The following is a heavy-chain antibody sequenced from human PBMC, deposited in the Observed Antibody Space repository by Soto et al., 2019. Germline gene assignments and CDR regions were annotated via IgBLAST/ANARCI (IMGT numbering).Heavy chain of an antibody. CDR3: GRWRTELGLWFGEFFFDY. D-gene: IGHD3-10*01. V-gene: IGHV1-69*05. CDR1: GYTLTSDG. J-gene: IGHJ4*02. CDR2: IMPVFRTP. Sequence: SPVKVSCKASGYTLTSDGIGWVRQAHEQGLEWMGGIMPVFRTPDYAQKFQGRVTMTRDTSTSTVYLELSGLESEDTAVYYCGRWRTELGLWFGEFFFDYWGKGTMVTVSS.